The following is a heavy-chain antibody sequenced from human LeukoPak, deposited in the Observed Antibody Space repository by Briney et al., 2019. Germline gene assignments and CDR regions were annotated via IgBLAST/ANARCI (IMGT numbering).Heavy chain of an antibody. V-gene: IGHV3-30*03. Sequence: PGRSLRLSCAASGFTFSSYGMHWVRQAPGTGLEGLAVISYDGSNKYYADSVKGRFTISRDNSKNTLYLQMNSLRAEDTAVYYCQTALGIRDFDWPNQQVWDVWGQGTTVTVSS. CDR1: GFTFSSYG. J-gene: IGHJ6*02. CDR2: ISYDGSNK. CDR3: QTALGIRDFDWPNQQVWDV. D-gene: IGHD3-9*01.